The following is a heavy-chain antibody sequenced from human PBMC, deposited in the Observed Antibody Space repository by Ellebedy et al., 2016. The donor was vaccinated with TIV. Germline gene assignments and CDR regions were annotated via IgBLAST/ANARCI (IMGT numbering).Heavy chain of an antibody. CDR2: MNPNSGNT. CDR3: AREGYDSSGLDY. CDR1: GYTFTSYD. D-gene: IGHD3-22*01. J-gene: IGHJ4*02. Sequence: ASVKVSXXASGYTFTSYDINWVRQATGQGLEWMGWMNPNSGNTGYAQKFQGRVTMTRNTSISTAYMELSRLRSDDTAVYYCAREGYDSSGLDYWGQGTLVTVSS. V-gene: IGHV1-8*01.